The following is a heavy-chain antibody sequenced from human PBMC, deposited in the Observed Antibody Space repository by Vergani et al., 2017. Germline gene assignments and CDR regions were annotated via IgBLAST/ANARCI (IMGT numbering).Heavy chain of an antibody. J-gene: IGHJ4*02. V-gene: IGHV3-73*01. CDR3: LISNAGTDY. D-gene: IGHD1-1*01. CDR2: IRSKANNYAT. CDR1: GLTFSDSA. Sequence: EVQLVESGGGLVQPGGSLKLSCAASGLTFSDSAIHWVRQASGKGLEWVGRIRSKANNYATAFAASVEGKFTISRDDSKNTAFLQMNSLKTEDTAVYYCLISNAGTDYWVPGTLVTVSS.